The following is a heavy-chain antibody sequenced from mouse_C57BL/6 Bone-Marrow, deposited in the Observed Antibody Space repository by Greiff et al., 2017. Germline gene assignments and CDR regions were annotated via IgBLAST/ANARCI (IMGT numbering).Heavy chain of an antibody. Sequence: VHVKQSGPELVKPGASVKISCKASGYSFTDYNMNWVKPSNGKSLEWIGVINPNYGTTSYNQKFKGKATLTVDQSSRTDYMQLNSLTSEDSAVYDCARRGEGTVLDYWGQGTTLTVSS. J-gene: IGHJ2*01. CDR3: ARRGEGTVLDY. CDR1: GYSFTDYN. V-gene: IGHV1-39*01. D-gene: IGHD1-1*01. CDR2: INPNYGTT.